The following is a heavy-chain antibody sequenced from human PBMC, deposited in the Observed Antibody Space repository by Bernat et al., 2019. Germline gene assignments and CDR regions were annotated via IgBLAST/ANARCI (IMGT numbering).Heavy chain of an antibody. D-gene: IGHD3-22*01. J-gene: IGHJ3*02. CDR3: VRPTAYYYDSSGDAFDI. CDR2: IDPSDSYT. CDR1: GYSFTSYW. V-gene: IGHV5-10-1*03. Sequence: EVQLVQSGAEVKKPGESLRISCKGSGYSFTSYWISWVRQMPGKGLEWMGRIDPSDSYTNYSPSFQGHVTISADKSISTAYLQWSSLKASDTAMYYCVRPTAYYYDSSGDAFDIWGQGTMVTVSS.